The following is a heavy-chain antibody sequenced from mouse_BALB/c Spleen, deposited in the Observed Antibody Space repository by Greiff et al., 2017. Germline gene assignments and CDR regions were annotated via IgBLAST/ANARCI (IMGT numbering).Heavy chain of an antibody. CDR1: GFSLTGYG. V-gene: IGHV2-6-7*01. CDR3: ARRDGNYGYYAMDY. J-gene: IGHJ4*01. Sequence: VQGVESGPGLVAPSQSLSITCTVSGFSLTGYGVNWVRQPPGKGLEWLGMIWGDGSTDYNSALKSRLSISKDNSKSQVFLKMNSLQTDDTARYYCARRDGNYGYYAMDYWGQGTSVTVSS. CDR2: IWGDGST. D-gene: IGHD2-1*01.